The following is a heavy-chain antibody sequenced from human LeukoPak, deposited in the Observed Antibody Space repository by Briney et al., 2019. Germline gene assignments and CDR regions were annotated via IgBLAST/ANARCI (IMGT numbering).Heavy chain of an antibody. Sequence: PGGSLRLSCAASGFIVSTNYVSWVRQAPGKGLEWVSVIYSGGSTYYADSVKGRFTISRDNSNNSLYLQMNSMRAEDTAVYYCARHEGITMIMNWGQGTLVTVSS. CDR1: GFIVSTNY. J-gene: IGHJ4*02. D-gene: IGHD3-22*01. CDR3: ARHEGITMIMN. V-gene: IGHV3-66*04. CDR2: IYSGGST.